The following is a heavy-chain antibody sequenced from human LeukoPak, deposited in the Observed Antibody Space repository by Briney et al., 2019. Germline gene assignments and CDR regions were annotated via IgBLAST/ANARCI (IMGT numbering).Heavy chain of an antibody. V-gene: IGHV3-49*04. D-gene: IGHD6-6*01. CDR2: IRSKAYGGTT. CDR1: GFTFGDYA. Sequence: GGSLRLSCTASGFTFGDYAMSWVRQAPGKGLEWVGFIRSKAYGGTTEYAASVKGRFTISRDDSKIIAYLQMNSLKTEDTAVYYCTRDPDGSSRLDYWGQGTLVTVSS. J-gene: IGHJ4*02. CDR3: TRDPDGSSRLDY.